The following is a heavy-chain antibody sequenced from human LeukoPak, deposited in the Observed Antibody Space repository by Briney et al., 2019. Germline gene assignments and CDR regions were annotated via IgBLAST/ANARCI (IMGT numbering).Heavy chain of an antibody. D-gene: IGHD3-22*01. CDR3: ARHRFFDSSGYYYDFDY. Sequence: SETLSLTXAVYGGSFSGYYWNWIRQSPGKGLEWIGSIYHSGSTYYNPSLKSRVTISLDTSKNQFSLRLSSVTAADTAVYYCARHRFFDSSGYYYDFDYWGQGTLVTVSS. J-gene: IGHJ4*02. CDR2: IYHSGST. V-gene: IGHV4-34*01. CDR1: GGSFSGYY.